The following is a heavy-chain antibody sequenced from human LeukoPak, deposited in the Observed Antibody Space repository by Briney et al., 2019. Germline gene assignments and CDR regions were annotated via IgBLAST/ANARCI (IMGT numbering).Heavy chain of an antibody. CDR3: ARGHSSDAFDI. CDR2: IYSGGST. Sequence: GGSLRLSCAASGVTVSSNYMSWVRQAPGKGLEWVSVIYSGGSTYYADSVKGRFTISRDNSKNTLYLQMNSLRAEDTAVYYCARGHSSDAFDIWGQGTMVTVSS. V-gene: IGHV3-66*02. J-gene: IGHJ3*02. D-gene: IGHD5-18*01. CDR1: GVTVSSNY.